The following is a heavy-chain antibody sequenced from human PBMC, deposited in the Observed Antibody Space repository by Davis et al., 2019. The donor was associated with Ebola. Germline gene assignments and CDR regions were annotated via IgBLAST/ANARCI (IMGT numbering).Heavy chain of an antibody. CDR3: AKDKNYDFWSGYPHDAFDI. CDR1: GFTFSSYA. J-gene: IGHJ3*02. CDR2: ISGSGGST. V-gene: IGHV3-23*01. Sequence: GEFLKISCAASGFTFSSYAMSWVRQAPGKGLEWVSAISGSGGSTYYADSVKGRFTISRDNSKNTLYLQMNSLGAEDTAIYYCAKDKNYDFWSGYPHDAFDIWGQGTMVTVSS. D-gene: IGHD3-3*01.